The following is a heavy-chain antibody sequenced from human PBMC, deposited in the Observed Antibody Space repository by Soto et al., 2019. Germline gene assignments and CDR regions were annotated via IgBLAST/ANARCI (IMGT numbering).Heavy chain of an antibody. J-gene: IGHJ4*02. V-gene: IGHV3-23*01. D-gene: IGHD3-10*01. CDR2: INDSGDRT. CDR1: GFTFSTFA. CDR3: AKALYGSGSYRFDC. Sequence: PGGCLRLSCAASGFTFSTFAMTWVRQPPGKGLEWVSSINDSGDRTYYGDSVRGRITISRDKSKNTLYLQMNSLRDEASAVYFFAKALYGSGSYRFDCWGQGSLVTVSS.